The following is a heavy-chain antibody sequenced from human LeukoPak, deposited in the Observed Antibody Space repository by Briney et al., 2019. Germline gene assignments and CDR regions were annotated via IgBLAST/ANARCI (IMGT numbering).Heavy chain of an antibody. CDR2: IVIANGNT. D-gene: IGHD3-9*01. V-gene: IGHV1-58*01. J-gene: IGHJ4*02. Sequence: SLKVSCKASGFTFARSAVQWLRQARGQRPEWIGWIVIANGNTNYAQKFQERLTITRDMSTSTAYMELSSLRSEDTAVYYCAAEDDFLTGYYDFDYWGQGTVVTVSS. CDR1: GFTFARSA. CDR3: AAEDDFLTGYYDFDY.